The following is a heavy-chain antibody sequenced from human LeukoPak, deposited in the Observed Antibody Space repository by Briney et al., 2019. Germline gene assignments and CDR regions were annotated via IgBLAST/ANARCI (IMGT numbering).Heavy chain of an antibody. CDR2: ISGDGVST. CDR3: ARESGKFDY. CDR1: GLPIADFA. Sequence: GGSPRLSCVASGLPIADFAMHWVRQAPGKGLEWVSLISGDGVSTFYADSVKGRFSISRDNSKNSLSLEMNSLRTEDTAMYYCARESGKFDYWGQGTLVAVSS. J-gene: IGHJ4*02. V-gene: IGHV3-43*02.